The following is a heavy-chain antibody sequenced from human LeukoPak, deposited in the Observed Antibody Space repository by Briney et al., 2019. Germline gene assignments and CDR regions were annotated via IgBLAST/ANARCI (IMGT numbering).Heavy chain of an antibody. CDR3: AKRDGYIQGFDY. D-gene: IGHD5-24*01. CDR2: ISSSSLYI. J-gene: IGHJ4*02. CDR1: GFTFSSYS. Sequence: GGSLRLSCAASGFTFSSYSMNWVRQAPRKGPEWVSSISSSSLYIYYADSVKGRFTISRDNSKNTLYLQMNTLRAEDTAVYYCAKRDGYIQGFDYWGQGTLVTVSS. V-gene: IGHV3-21*04.